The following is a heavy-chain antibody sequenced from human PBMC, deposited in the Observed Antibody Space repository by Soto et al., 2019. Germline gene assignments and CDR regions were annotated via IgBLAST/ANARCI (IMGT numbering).Heavy chain of an antibody. J-gene: IGHJ6*02. Sequence: QVQLVQSGAEVKKPGASVKVSCKASGYTFTSYYMHWLRRAPGQGLEWMGIINPSGGSTSYAQKFLGRVTMTRDTSTSTVYMELSSLRSEDTAVYYCAREDCSGGSCYSDYYGMDVWGQWTTVTVSS. CDR2: INPSGGST. D-gene: IGHD2-15*01. CDR1: GYTFTSYY. CDR3: AREDCSGGSCYSDYYGMDV. V-gene: IGHV1-46*03.